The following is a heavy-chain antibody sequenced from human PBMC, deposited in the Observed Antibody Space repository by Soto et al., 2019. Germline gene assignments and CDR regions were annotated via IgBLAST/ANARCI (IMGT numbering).Heavy chain of an antibody. J-gene: IGHJ4*02. Sequence: PGESLKISCKGSGYSFTSYWIGWVRQMPGKGLEWMGIIYPGDSDTRYSPSFQGQVTISADKSISTAYLQWSSLKASDTAMYYCARRSDYYDSSGYPLYYFDYWGQGTLVTVS. V-gene: IGHV5-51*01. D-gene: IGHD3-22*01. CDR3: ARRSDYYDSSGYPLYYFDY. CDR2: IYPGDSDT. CDR1: GYSFTSYW.